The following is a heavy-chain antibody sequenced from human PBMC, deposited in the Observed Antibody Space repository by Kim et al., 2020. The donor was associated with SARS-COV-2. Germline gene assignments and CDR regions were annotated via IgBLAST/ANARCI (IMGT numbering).Heavy chain of an antibody. CDR1: GFTFSSYG. CDR2: ISYDGSNK. D-gene: IGHD6-13*01. J-gene: IGHJ5*02. V-gene: IGHV3-33*05. CDR3: ASARPPYSSSWYTS. Sequence: GGSLRLSCAASGFTFSSYGMHWVRQAPGKGLEWVAVISYDGSNKYYADSVKGRFTISRDNSKNTLYLQMNSLRAEDTAVYYCASARPPYSSSWYTSWGQGTLVTVSS.